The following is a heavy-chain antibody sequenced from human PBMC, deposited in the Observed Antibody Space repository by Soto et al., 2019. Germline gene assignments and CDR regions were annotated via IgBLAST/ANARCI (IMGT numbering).Heavy chain of an antibody. CDR2: INAGNGNT. J-gene: IGHJ4*02. CDR3: ARDRFNGNPHFDD. CDR1: GYTFTSYA. Sequence: GSSVKVSCKASGYTFTSYAMHWVRQAPGQRLEWMGWINAGNGNTKYSQKFQGRVTITRDTSASTAYMELSSLRSEDTAVYYCARDRFNGNPHFDDWGQGTLVTVSS. D-gene: IGHD1-1*01. V-gene: IGHV1-3*01.